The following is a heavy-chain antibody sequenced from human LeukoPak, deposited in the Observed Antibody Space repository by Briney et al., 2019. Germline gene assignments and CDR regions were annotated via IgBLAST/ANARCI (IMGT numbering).Heavy chain of an antibody. CDR2: ISSSGDTI. V-gene: IGHV3-11*01. Sequence: KPGGSLRLSCAASGFIFSDYYMSWIRQAPGKGLEWVSYISSSGDTIYYADSVKGRFTVSRDNAKNSLYLQMNSLRADDTAVYYCARVGGTWLQLCFTTWGQGTLVTVSS. D-gene: IGHD5-18*01. CDR1: GFIFSDYY. J-gene: IGHJ5*02. CDR3: ARVGGTWLQLCFTT.